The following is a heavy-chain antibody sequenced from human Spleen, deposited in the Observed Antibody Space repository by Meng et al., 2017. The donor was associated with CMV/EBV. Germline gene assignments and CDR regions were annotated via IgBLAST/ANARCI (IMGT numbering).Heavy chain of an antibody. V-gene: IGHV3-30*02. CDR1: GFTFSRHG. CDR3: AKTHRSVATTGDFDY. D-gene: IGHD5-12*01. Sequence: GESLKISCAASGFTFSRHGMHWVRQPPGKGLEWVAFIRYDESNKYYADSVKGRFTISRDNPKNTLYVQMKSLRAEDTAVYYCAKTHRSVATTGDFDYWGQGTLVTVSS. J-gene: IGHJ4*02. CDR2: IRYDESNK.